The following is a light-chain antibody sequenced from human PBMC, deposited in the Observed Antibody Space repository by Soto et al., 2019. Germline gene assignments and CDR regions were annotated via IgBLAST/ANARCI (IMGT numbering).Light chain of an antibody. V-gene: IGLV6-57*03. CDR3: HSYENDNGV. CDR2: EDN. J-gene: IGLJ3*02. CDR1: SGSIASSY. Sequence: NFMLTQPHSVSESPGKTVTISCTRTSGSIASSYVQWYQQRPGSAPTTIISEDNQRPSGVPARFSGSIDRSSNSASLTISGLQTDDEADYYCHSYENDNGVFGGGTKLTVL.